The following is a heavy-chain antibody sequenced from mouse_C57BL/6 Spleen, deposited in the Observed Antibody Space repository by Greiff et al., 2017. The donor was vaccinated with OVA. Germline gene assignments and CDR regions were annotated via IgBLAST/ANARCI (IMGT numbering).Heavy chain of an antibody. J-gene: IGHJ2*01. Sequence: EVKLVESGGDLVKPGGSLKLSCAASGFTFSSYGMSWVRQTPDKRLEWVATISSGGSYTYYPDSVKGRFTISRDNAKNTLYLQMSSLKSEDTAMYYCARQGYGDYWGQGTTLTVSS. CDR1: GFTFSSYG. D-gene: IGHD2-2*01. V-gene: IGHV5-6*01. CDR2: ISSGGSYT. CDR3: ARQGYGDY.